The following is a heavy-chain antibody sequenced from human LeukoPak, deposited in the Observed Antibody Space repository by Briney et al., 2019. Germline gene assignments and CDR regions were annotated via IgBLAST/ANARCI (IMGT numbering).Heavy chain of an antibody. CDR3: AKSNGYGLVDI. J-gene: IGHJ3*02. D-gene: IGHD3-10*01. V-gene: IGHV4-59*08. Sequence: PSETLSLTCTVSGGSISSYYWSWIRQPPGKGLEWIGYIYYSGSTNYNPSLKSRVTISVDTSKNQFTLRLNSVTAADTAVYYCAKSNGYGLVDIWGQGTMVTVSS. CDR2: IYYSGST. CDR1: GGSISSYY.